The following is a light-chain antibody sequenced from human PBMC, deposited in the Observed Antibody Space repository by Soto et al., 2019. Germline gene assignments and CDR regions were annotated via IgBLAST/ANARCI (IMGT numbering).Light chain of an antibody. J-gene: IGLJ2*01. Sequence: QSVLTQPASVSGSPGQSITISCTGSSSDVGTYNYVSWYQQHAGKVPKLMIYDVSNRPSGISDRFSGSKSGITASLTISGLQAEDEADYYCSSYTSSSTVVFGGGTKLTVL. V-gene: IGLV2-14*01. CDR1: SSDVGTYNY. CDR3: SSYTSSSTVV. CDR2: DVS.